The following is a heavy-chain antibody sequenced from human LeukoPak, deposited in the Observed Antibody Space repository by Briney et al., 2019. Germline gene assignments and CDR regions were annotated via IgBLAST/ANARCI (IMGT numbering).Heavy chain of an antibody. CDR2: INPNSGGT. V-gene: IGHV1-2*02. Sequence: ASVKVSCKASGYTFTGYYMHWVRQAPGQGLEWMGWINPNSGGTNYAQKFQGRVTMTRDTSISTAYMELSRLRSEDTAVYYCATGRSDLQVPSFDYWGQGTLVTVSS. J-gene: IGHJ4*02. CDR3: ATGRSDLQVPSFDY. CDR1: GYTFTGYY.